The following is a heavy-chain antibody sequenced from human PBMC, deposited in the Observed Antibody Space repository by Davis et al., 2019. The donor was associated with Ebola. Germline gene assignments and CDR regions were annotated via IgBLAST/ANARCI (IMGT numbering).Heavy chain of an antibody. CDR3: ASLDSSSSAGYYYGMDV. V-gene: IGHV4-61*01. CDR2: IYYSGST. J-gene: IGHJ6*04. Sequence: SETRSLTCTVSGGSVSSGSYYWSWIRQPPGKGLEWIGYIYYSGSTNYNPSLKSRVTISVDTSKNQFSLKLSSVTAADTAVYYCASLDSSSSAGYYYGMDVWGKGTTVTVSS. D-gene: IGHD6-6*01. CDR1: GGSVSSGSYY.